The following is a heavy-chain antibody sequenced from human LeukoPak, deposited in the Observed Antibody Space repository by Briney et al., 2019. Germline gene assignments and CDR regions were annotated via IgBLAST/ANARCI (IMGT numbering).Heavy chain of an antibody. D-gene: IGHD2-2*01. Sequence: PSETLSLTCSVSAFSISSGYYWSWIRQPPGKGLEWIGYIYYSGSTNYNPSLKSRVTISVDTSKNQFSLKLSSVTAADTAVYYCARAEAQLLSGENWFDPWGQGTLVTVSS. J-gene: IGHJ5*02. CDR1: AFSISSGYY. CDR2: IYYSGST. CDR3: ARAEAQLLSGENWFDP. V-gene: IGHV4-61*01.